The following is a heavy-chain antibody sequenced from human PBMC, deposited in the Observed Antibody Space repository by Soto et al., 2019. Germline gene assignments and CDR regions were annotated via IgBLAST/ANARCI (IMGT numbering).Heavy chain of an antibody. CDR3: ARVATDFDY. D-gene: IGHD5-12*01. CDR1: GGSFSGYY. V-gene: IGHV4-34*01. CDR2: XNXXXSX. J-gene: IGHJ4*02. Sequence: PSETLSPTCAVYGGSFSGYYWSWIRQPPGXGLEXIXEXNXXXSXXXXPSLKSRVTISVDTSKNQLSLKLSSVTAADTAVYYCARVATDFDYWGQGTLVTVSS.